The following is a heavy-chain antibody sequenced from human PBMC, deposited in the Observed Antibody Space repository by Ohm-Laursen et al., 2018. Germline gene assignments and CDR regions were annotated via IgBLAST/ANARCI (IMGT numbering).Heavy chain of an antibody. CDR3: AKMRSGYTLIDY. CDR1: GFTFSTYA. CDR2: ISGSGGTT. V-gene: IGHV3-23*01. Sequence: SLRLSCAAFGFTFSTYAMSWVRQAPGKGLEWVSAISGSGGTTYYADSVKGRFTISRDNSKNTLYLQLNSLRAEDTAVYYCAKMRSGYTLIDYWGQRTLVNVSS. J-gene: IGHJ4*02. D-gene: IGHD3-22*01.